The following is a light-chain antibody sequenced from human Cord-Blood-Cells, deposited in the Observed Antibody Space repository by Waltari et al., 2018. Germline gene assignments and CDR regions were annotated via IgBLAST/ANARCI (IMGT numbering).Light chain of an antibody. CDR3: SSYTSSSTYV. J-gene: IGLJ1*01. CDR2: DVS. CDR1: SSDVGGYHY. V-gene: IGLV2-14*01. Sequence: QSALTQPDSVSGSPGQSITISCTGTSSDVGGYHYASCYQQHPGKAPKLMIYDVSNRPSGVSNRFAGSKSGNTASLTISGLQAEDEADYYCSSYTSSSTYVFGTGTKVTVL.